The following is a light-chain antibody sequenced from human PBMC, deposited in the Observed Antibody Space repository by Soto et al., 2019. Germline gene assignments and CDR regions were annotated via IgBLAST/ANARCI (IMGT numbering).Light chain of an antibody. V-gene: IGKV3-15*01. CDR2: GAS. CDR1: QSVSSK. J-gene: IGKJ1*01. Sequence: ETVMPQSPATLSVSPGERATLSCRASQSVSSKLAWYQQKPGQAPRLLIYGASRRASGFPARFSGSGSGTDFTLTISSLQSEDFAVYYCQQYNNWPWTFGQGTKVDIK. CDR3: QQYNNWPWT.